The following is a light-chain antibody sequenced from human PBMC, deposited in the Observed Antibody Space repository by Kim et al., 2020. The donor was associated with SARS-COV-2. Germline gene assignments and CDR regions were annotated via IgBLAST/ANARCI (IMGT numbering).Light chain of an antibody. CDR1: QSLSSSY. J-gene: IGKJ2*01. V-gene: IGKV3-20*01. CDR2: AAS. CDR3: QQYGNSYT. Sequence: SLSPGERATLSCRVSQSLSSSYIAWYQQKPGQAPRPVIYAASSRATGIPDRFSGSGSGTDYTLTISRLEPEDFAVYYCQQYGNSYTFGQGTKLEIK.